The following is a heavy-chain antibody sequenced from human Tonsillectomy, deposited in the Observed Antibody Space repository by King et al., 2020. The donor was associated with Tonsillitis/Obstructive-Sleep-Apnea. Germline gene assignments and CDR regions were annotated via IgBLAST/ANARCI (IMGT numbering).Heavy chain of an antibody. CDR1: GGSFSSRSYS. V-gene: IGHV4-39*01. J-gene: IGHJ4*02. CDR3: ASLSPGTMLDS. Sequence: LQLQESGPGLVKPSETLSLTCTVSGGSFSSRSYSWGWIRQPPGKGLEWIGTLFYSGNTPYNPSLKSRVTISGDTSKNHFSLKVSSVTAADTAVYYCASLSPGTMLDSCGQGTLVTVSP. D-gene: IGHD1-14*01. CDR2: LFYSGNT.